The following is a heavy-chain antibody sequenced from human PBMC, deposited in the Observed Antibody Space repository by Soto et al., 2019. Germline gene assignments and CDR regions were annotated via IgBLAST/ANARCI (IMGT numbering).Heavy chain of an antibody. D-gene: IGHD4-17*01. CDR2: IYSGGST. CDR1: GFTVSSNY. V-gene: IGHV3-53*01. CDR3: THSVTTDAFDI. J-gene: IGHJ3*02. Sequence: GGSLRLSCAASGFTVSSNYMSWVRQAPGKGLEWVSVIYSGGSTYYADSVKGRFTISRDNSKNTLYLQMNSLRAEDTAVYYCTHSVTTDAFDIWGQGTMVTVS.